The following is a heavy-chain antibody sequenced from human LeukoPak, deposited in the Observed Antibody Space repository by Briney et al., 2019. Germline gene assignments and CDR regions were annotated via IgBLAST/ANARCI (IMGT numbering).Heavy chain of an antibody. Sequence: GSLRLSCAASGFSFSSYAMSWVRQAPGKGLEWVSDLSGSGGSTYYADSVKGRFTISRDNSENTLYLQMNRLRAEDTAVYYCAKAMTTVTSFDYWGQGTLVTVSS. J-gene: IGHJ4*02. V-gene: IGHV3-23*01. CDR3: AKAMTTVTSFDY. CDR1: GFSFSSYA. D-gene: IGHD4-17*01. CDR2: LSGSGGST.